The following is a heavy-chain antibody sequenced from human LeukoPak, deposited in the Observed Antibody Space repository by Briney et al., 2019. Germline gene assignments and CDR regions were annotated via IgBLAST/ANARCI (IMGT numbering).Heavy chain of an antibody. J-gene: IGHJ4*02. CDR3: AKDMHGYDRPVDY. Sequence: GGSLRLSCAASGFTFNIHAMDWVRQAPGKGLEGVSSISGIGISIYYADSVKGRFTISRDNSKNTVYLQMNRLIAEDTAVYYCAKDMHGYDRPVDYWGRGTQVTASS. D-gene: IGHD5-24*01. CDR1: GFTFNIHA. CDR2: ISGIGISI. V-gene: IGHV3-23*01.